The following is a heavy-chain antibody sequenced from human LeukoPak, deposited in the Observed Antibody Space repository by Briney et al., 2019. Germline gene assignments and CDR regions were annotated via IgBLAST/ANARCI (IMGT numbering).Heavy chain of an antibody. J-gene: IGHJ3*02. CDR1: GFSLSDHY. V-gene: IGHV3-11*01. CDR3: ARKVAFDI. CDR2: IDSLGTTI. Sequence: GSLRLSCAASGFSLSDHYMSWIRQAPGKGLEWVAYIDSLGTTIYYADSVKGRFTISRDSTKNSLYLQMNSLRVEDTAVYYCARKVAFDIWGQGTMVTVSS.